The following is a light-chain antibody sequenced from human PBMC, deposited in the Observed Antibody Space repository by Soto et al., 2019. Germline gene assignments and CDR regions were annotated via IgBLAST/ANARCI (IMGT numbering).Light chain of an antibody. V-gene: IGKV1-39*01. Sequence: DIQMTQSPSSLSASVGDRVTITCRASQSISSYLNWYQQKPGKAPKLLISAATSLQSGVPSRISGSGSGTDFTLTISSLQPEDFATYYCQQSYSSQLTFGGGTKVEIK. J-gene: IGKJ4*01. CDR1: QSISSY. CDR3: QQSYSSQLT. CDR2: AAT.